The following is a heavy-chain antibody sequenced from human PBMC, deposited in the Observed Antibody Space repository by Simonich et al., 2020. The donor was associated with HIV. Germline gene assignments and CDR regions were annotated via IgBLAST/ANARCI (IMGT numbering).Heavy chain of an antibody. Sequence: QVQLVQSGAEVKKPGASVKVSCTASGYTFTDYYMHWVRQAPGQGRAWMGRSSPNNGGTDYPQKFQGRVTMTRDTSISTVYMELSRLRSDDTAIYYCATHGPGSYSSALDIWGQGTMVTVSS. V-gene: IGHV1-2*06. D-gene: IGHD1-26*01. CDR2: SSPNNGGT. CDR1: GYTFTDYY. J-gene: IGHJ3*02. CDR3: ATHGPGSYSSALDI.